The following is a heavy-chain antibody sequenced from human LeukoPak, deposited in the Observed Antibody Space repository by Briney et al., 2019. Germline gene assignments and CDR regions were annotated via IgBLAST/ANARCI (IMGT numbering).Heavy chain of an antibody. CDR2: INPIFGTA. CDR1: GGTFSSYV. Sequence: GASVKVSCKASGGTFSSYVISWVRQAPGQGLEWMGGINPIFGTANYAQKFQGRVTMTRDTSIRTAYMELSRLRSDDTAVYYCARGLTTVASVDYWGQGTLVTVSS. V-gene: IGHV1-69*05. J-gene: IGHJ4*02. CDR3: ARGLTTVASVDY. D-gene: IGHD1-14*01.